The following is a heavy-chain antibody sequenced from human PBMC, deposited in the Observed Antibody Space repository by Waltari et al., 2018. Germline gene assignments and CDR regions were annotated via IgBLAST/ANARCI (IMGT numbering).Heavy chain of an antibody. J-gene: IGHJ5*02. Sequence: QVQLQESGPGLVKPSETLSLTCAVSGYSISSGYYWGWIRQPPGKGLDWIGSIYHSGSTYYNPSLKSRVTISVDTSKNQFSLKLSSVTAADTAVYYCARDGDCSGGSCYNNWFDPWGQGTLVTVSS. D-gene: IGHD2-15*01. CDR1: GYSISSGYY. CDR3: ARDGDCSGGSCYNNWFDP. V-gene: IGHV4-38-2*02. CDR2: IYHSGST.